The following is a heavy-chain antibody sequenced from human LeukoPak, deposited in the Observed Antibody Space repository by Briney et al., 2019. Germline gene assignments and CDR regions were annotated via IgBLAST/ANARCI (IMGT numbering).Heavy chain of an antibody. D-gene: IGHD7-27*01. V-gene: IGHV3-11*04. J-gene: IGHJ4*02. CDR3: GTGDPRFDY. Sequence: GGSLRLSCAASGFTFSDYYMSWIRQAPGKGLEWVSYITSSGSTMYYTDSVKGRFTITRDDAKNSVYLQMNSLRTEDTAVYYCGTGDPRFDYWGQGILVTVSS. CDR2: ITSSGSTM. CDR1: GFTFSDYY.